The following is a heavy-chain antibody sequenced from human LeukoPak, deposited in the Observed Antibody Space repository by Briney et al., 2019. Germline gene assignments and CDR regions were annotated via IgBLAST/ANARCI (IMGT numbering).Heavy chain of an antibody. CDR2: IKSKTDGGTT. CDR3: RAGGRGYPLYYMDV. Sequence: GGSLRLSCAASGFTVSSNYMSWVRQAPGKGLEWVGRIKSKTDGGTTDYAAPVKGRFTISRDDSKNTLYLQMNSLKTGDTAVYYCRAGGRGYPLYYMDVWGKGTTVTVSS. J-gene: IGHJ6*03. CDR1: GFTVSSNY. D-gene: IGHD3-16*01. V-gene: IGHV3-15*01.